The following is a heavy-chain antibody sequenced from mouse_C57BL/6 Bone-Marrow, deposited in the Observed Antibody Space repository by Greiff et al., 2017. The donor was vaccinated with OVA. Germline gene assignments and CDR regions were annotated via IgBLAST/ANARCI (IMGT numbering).Heavy chain of an antibody. CDR3: ARIITTVVADAMDY. Sequence: EVQVVESGPGLVKPSQSLSLTCSVTGYSITSGYYWNWIRQFPGNKLEWMGYISYDGSNNYNPSLKNRISITRDTSKNQFFLKLNSVTTEDTATYYCARIITTVVADAMDYWGQGTSVTVSS. J-gene: IGHJ4*01. CDR2: ISYDGSN. V-gene: IGHV3-6*01. CDR1: GYSITSGYY. D-gene: IGHD1-1*01.